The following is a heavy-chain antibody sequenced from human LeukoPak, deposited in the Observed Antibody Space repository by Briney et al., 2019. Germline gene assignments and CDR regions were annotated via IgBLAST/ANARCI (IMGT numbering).Heavy chain of an antibody. D-gene: IGHD5-24*01. CDR2: IIPIFGTA. J-gene: IGHJ4*02. V-gene: IGHV1-69*01. Sequence: ASVKVSCKASGGTFSSYAISWVRQAPGQGLEWMGGIIPIFGTANYAQKFQGRVTITADESTSTAYMELSSLRSEDTAVYCCARESRDGYNQRRYFDYWGQGTLVTVSS. CDR3: ARESRDGYNQRRYFDY. CDR1: GGTFSSYA.